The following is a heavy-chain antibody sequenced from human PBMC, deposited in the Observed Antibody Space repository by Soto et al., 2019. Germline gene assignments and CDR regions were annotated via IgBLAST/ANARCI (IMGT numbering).Heavy chain of an antibody. J-gene: IGHJ4*02. Sequence: ASVKVSCKASGYTFTSYDINWVRQATGQGLEWMGWMNPNSGNTGYAQKFQGRVTMTRNTSISTAYMELSSLRSEDSAVYYCARGRRTTVTTINYWGQGTLVTVSS. CDR1: GYTFTSYD. CDR2: MNPNSGNT. V-gene: IGHV1-8*01. CDR3: ARGRRTTVTTINY. D-gene: IGHD4-17*01.